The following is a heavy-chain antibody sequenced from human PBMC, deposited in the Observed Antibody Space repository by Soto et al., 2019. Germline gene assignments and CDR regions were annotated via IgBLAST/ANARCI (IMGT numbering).Heavy chain of an antibody. V-gene: IGHV3-72*01. D-gene: IGHD3-22*01. J-gene: IGHJ4*02. CDR3: FRATYVSDSSGYTRCLDY. Sequence: EVQLVESGGGLVQPGGSLRLSCSGAGFTLSDHYIDWVRQAQGKGLEGVGRSRDKPQGYCTAYAASVKGRFTTSREASKNSAYLQMNSLKTEDTAVYYCFRATYVSDSSGYTRCLDYWGQGTLVTVSS. CDR1: GFTLSDHY. CDR2: SRDKPQGYCT.